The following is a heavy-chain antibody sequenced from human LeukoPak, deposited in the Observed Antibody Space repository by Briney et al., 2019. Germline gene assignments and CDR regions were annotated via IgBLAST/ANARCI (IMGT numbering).Heavy chain of an antibody. D-gene: IGHD3-9*01. CDR3: AKEHTNTILPQPDAFDI. V-gene: IGHV3-23*01. J-gene: IGHJ3*02. CDR1: GFTVSSNY. Sequence: GGSLRLSCAASGFTVSSNYMNWVRQAPGKGLEWVSAISGSGGSTYYADSVKGRFTISRDNSKNTLYLQMNSLRAEDTAVYYCAKEHTNTILPQPDAFDIWGQGTMVTVSS. CDR2: ISGSGGST.